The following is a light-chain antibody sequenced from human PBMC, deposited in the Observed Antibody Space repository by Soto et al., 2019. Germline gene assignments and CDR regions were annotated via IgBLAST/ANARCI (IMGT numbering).Light chain of an antibody. V-gene: IGKV3-15*01. CDR1: QSVSGN. Sequence: EVVMTQTPVTLSVSPGERATLSCRASQSVSGNLAWYQQKPGQAPRLLIFAASTRATGIPVRFSGSGSGTEFTHTISSLLSEDFAVYYCQQYNNWSYTFGPGTRVDIK. J-gene: IGKJ3*01. CDR3: QQYNNWSYT. CDR2: AAS.